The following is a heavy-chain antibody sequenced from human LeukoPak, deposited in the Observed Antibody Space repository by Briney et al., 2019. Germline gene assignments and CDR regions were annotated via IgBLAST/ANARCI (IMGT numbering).Heavy chain of an antibody. CDR2: IYYSGST. D-gene: IGHD2-15*01. CDR3: ARAYCSGGSCYHPFYFDY. CDR1: GGSISSGGYY. Sequence: SEILSLTCTVSGGSISSGGYYWSWIRQHPGKGLEWIGYIYYSGSTYYNPSLKSRVTISVDTSKNQFSLKLSSVTAADTAVYYCARAYCSGGSCYHPFYFDYWGQGTLVTVSS. V-gene: IGHV4-31*03. J-gene: IGHJ4*02.